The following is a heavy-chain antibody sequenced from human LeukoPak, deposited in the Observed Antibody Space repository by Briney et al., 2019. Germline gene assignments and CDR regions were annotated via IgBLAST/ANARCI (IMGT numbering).Heavy chain of an antibody. CDR1: GGSISSYY. CDR3: ARGDRGRAYGDYPYYFDY. V-gene: IGHV4-4*07. CDR2: IYTSGST. Sequence: PSETLSLTCTVSGGSISSYYWSWIRQPAGKGLEWIGRIYTSGSTNYNPSLKSRVTMSVDTSENRFSLKLSSVTAADTAVYYCARGDRGRAYGDYPYYFDYWGQGTLVTVSS. J-gene: IGHJ4*02. D-gene: IGHD4-17*01.